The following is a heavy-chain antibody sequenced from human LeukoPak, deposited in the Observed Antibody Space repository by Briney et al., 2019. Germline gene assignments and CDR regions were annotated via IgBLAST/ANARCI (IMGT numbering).Heavy chain of an antibody. CDR2: ISVYNGDT. CDR3: AREYGAFDI. CDR1: GYTFISYG. V-gene: IGHV1-18*01. Sequence: GASVKVSCKASGYTFISYGISWVRQAPGQGLEWMGWISVYNGDTNYAQKLQGRVTMTTDKTTSTAYVELRSLRSDDTAVYYCAREYGAFDIWGQGTTVTVSS. D-gene: IGHD4-17*01. J-gene: IGHJ3*02.